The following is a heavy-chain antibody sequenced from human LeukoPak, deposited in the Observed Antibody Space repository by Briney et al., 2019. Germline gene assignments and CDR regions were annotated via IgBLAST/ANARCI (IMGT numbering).Heavy chain of an antibody. J-gene: IGHJ4*02. CDR3: AKKPATIKFPFDI. V-gene: IGHV3-23*01. Sequence: GGSLRLSCVGSGLSFSTYDMGWVRQTPGKGLGWVSAISTTGGYTEDADSVKGRFTISRDNSQNTLFLQMHSLRAEDTAVYYCAKKPATIKFPFDIWGQGTLVTVSP. CDR1: GLSFSTYD. CDR2: ISTTGGYT. D-gene: IGHD5-24*01.